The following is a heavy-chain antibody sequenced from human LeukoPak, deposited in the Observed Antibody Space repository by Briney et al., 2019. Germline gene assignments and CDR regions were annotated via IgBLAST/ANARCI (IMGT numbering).Heavy chain of an antibody. Sequence: GGSLRLSCAASGFTFTSYAMSWVRQAPGKGLKWVSAISGSGGSTYYADSVKGRFTISRDNSKNTLYLQMNSLRAEDTAVYYCAKDLMGATLFFDYWGQGTLVTVSS. V-gene: IGHV3-23*01. CDR1: GFTFTSYA. D-gene: IGHD1-26*01. J-gene: IGHJ4*02. CDR3: AKDLMGATLFFDY. CDR2: ISGSGGST.